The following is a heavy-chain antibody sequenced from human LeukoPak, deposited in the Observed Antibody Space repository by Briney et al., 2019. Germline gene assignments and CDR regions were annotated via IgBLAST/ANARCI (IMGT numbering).Heavy chain of an antibody. CDR3: ARVKGDYGDYLFFDP. Sequence: ASVKVSCKASGDTFSGYYIHWVRQAPEQGLEWMGWINPNSGATNYAQKFQGRVTMTRDTSVSTVYMELSRLTSDDTALYYCARVKGDYGDYLFFDPWGQGTLVTVSS. D-gene: IGHD4-17*01. J-gene: IGHJ5*02. V-gene: IGHV1-2*02. CDR2: INPNSGAT. CDR1: GDTFSGYY.